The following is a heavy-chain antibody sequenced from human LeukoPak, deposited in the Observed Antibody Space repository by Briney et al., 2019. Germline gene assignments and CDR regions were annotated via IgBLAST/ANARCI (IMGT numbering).Heavy chain of an antibody. CDR1: GYSFTGHY. J-gene: IGHJ5*02. Sequence: ASVKVSCKASGYSFTGHYMHWVRQAPGQGLEWMGWINPNSGGTNYAQKFHGRVTMTRDTSISTAYMELSRLRSDDTAVYYCARDYSSSWYLNWFDPWGQGTLVTVSS. CDR3: ARDYSSSWYLNWFDP. D-gene: IGHD6-13*01. CDR2: INPNSGGT. V-gene: IGHV1-2*02.